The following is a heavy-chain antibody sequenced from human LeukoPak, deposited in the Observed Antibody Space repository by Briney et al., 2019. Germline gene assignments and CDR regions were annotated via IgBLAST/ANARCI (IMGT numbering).Heavy chain of an antibody. CDR1: GFTVSSNY. CDR2: IYTGGST. D-gene: IGHD4-23*01. Sequence: GGSLRLSCAASGFTVSSNYMNWVRQAPGKGLEWVSVIYTGGSTYYADSVEGRFTISRDNSRNTLYLQMNSLRAEDTAVYYCATGRNSVFDYWGQGTLVTVSS. J-gene: IGHJ4*02. CDR3: ATGRNSVFDY. V-gene: IGHV3-53*01.